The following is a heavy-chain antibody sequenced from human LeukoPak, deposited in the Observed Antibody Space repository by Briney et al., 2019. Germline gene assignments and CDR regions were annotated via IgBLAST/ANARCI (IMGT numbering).Heavy chain of an antibody. Sequence: GGSLRLSCAASGFTFSSYEINWVRQAPGKGLEWVSYISSSGSTIYYAASVKGRFTISRDNAKNSLYLQMNSLRAEDTAVYYCARDGKGRNRIGYYFDYWGQGTLVTVSS. D-gene: IGHD3-10*01. J-gene: IGHJ4*02. CDR2: ISSSGSTI. CDR3: ARDGKGRNRIGYYFDY. CDR1: GFTFSSYE. V-gene: IGHV3-48*03.